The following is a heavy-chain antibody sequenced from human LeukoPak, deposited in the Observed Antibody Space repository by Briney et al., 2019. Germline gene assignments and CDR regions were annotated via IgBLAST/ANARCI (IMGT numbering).Heavy chain of an antibody. Sequence: KPSETLSLTCTVSGGSISSSNYYWGWIRQPPGKGLEWIGSIYYSGSTYYNPSLKSRVTISVDTSKNQFSLKLSSVTAADTAVYYCARHPSATDIVVVVAGFDYWGQGTLVTVSS. J-gene: IGHJ4*02. V-gene: IGHV4-39*01. CDR3: ARHPSATDIVVVVAGFDY. CDR2: IYYSGST. D-gene: IGHD2-15*01. CDR1: GGSISSSNYY.